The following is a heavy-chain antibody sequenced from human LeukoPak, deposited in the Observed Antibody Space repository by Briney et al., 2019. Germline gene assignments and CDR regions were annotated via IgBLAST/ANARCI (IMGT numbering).Heavy chain of an antibody. D-gene: IGHD1-1*01. CDR2: IRSKAYGETA. CDR1: GFNFGDYA. CDR3: TRDRGAYNLYDY. J-gene: IGHJ4*02. Sequence: GGSLRLSCTASGFNFGDYAMSWIRQAPGKGLEWVGFIRSKAYGETADYAASVKGRFTISRDDAKAIAYLQMNSLKTEDTAVYHCTRDRGAYNLYDYWGQGPLVTVSS. V-gene: IGHV3-49*03.